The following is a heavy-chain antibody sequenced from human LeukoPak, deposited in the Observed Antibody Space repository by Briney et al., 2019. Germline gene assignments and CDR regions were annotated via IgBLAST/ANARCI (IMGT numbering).Heavy chain of an antibody. CDR1: GGSFSGYY. CDR2: INHSGST. J-gene: IGHJ4*02. CDR3: ARGVYSSGWFRGYYFDY. D-gene: IGHD6-19*01. Sequence: PSETLSLTCAVYGGSFSGYYWSWIRQPPGKGLEWTGEINHSGSTNYNPSLKSRVTISVDTSKNQFSLKLSSVTAADTAVYYCARGVYSSGWFRGYYFDYWGQGTLVTVSS. V-gene: IGHV4-34*01.